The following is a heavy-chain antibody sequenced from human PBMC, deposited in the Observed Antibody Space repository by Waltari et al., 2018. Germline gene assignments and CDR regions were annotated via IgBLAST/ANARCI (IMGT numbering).Heavy chain of an antibody. V-gene: IGHV1-2*06. CDR3: ARDPLYSSSAGYWFDP. CDR1: GYTFTGYC. J-gene: IGHJ5*02. CDR2: INPNSGGT. Sequence: QVQLVQSGAEVKKPGASVKVSCKASGYTFTGYCMHWVRQAPGQGLEWMGRINPNSGGTNYAQKFQGRVTMTRDTSISTAYMELSRLRSNDTAVYYCARDPLYSSSAGYWFDPWGQGTLVTVSS. D-gene: IGHD6-13*01.